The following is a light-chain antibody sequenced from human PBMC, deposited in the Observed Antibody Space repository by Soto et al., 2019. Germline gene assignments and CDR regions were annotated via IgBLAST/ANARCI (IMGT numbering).Light chain of an antibody. Sequence: QSVLTQPASVSGSPGQSITISCTGSSSDIGDYDYVSWYQQHPGKAPKVLISEVSNRPSGVSNRFSGSKSGNTASLTISGLQAEDEADYDYNSYATGNTRVFGTGTKVTVL. V-gene: IGLV2-14*01. CDR3: NSYATGNTRV. CDR1: SSDIGDYDY. J-gene: IGLJ1*01. CDR2: EVS.